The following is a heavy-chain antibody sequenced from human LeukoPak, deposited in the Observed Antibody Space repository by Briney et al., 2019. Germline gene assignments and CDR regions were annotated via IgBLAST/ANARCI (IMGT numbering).Heavy chain of an antibody. Sequence: PGGSLRLSCVASGFTFGSYSMNWGCHTPGKGLEWVSSITRSSNYIYHADSVNGRFTISRDNAKNSLYLQMNSLRAEDTAVYYCASQFDAFDIWGQGTMVTVSS. J-gene: IGHJ3*02. CDR1: GFTFGSYS. CDR3: ASQFDAFDI. V-gene: IGHV3-21*01. CDR2: ITRSSNYI.